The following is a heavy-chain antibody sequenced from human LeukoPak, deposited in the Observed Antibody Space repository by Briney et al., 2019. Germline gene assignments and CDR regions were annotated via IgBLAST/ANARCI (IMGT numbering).Heavy chain of an antibody. CDR1: GFTFTDYY. J-gene: IGHJ6*02. Sequence: GGSLRLSCTASGFTFTDYYMTWLRQAPGKGLEWVSYISGVASDIFYADSVKGRFTISRDNAKNSVYLQMNSLRAEDTAVYYCARGGAHGMDVWGQGTTVTVSS. CDR3: ARGGAHGMDV. D-gene: IGHD1-26*01. CDR2: ISGVASDI. V-gene: IGHV3-11*01.